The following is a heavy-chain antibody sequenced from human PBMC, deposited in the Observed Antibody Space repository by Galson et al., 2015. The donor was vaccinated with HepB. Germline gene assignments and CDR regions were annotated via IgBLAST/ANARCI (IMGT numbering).Heavy chain of an antibody. J-gene: IGHJ4*02. Sequence: SLRLSCAASGLTFSTYWMHWVRQAPGKGLVWVSRINSDGSSTTYADSVKGRFTISRDNAKNTLYLQMNSLRAEDTAVYYCARARIAVAGFDYWGQGTLVTVSS. V-gene: IGHV3-74*01. CDR3: ARARIAVAGFDY. CDR1: GLTFSTYW. CDR2: INSDGSST. D-gene: IGHD6-19*01.